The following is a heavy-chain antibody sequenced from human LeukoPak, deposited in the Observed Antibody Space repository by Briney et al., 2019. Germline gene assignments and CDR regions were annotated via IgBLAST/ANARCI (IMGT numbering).Heavy chain of an antibody. CDR3: ARVDIVVVPAATEGDTAMVHDAFDI. Sequence: SETLSLTCTVSGGSISSGSYYWSWIRQPPGKGLEWIGEINHSGSTNYNPSLKSRVTISVDTSKNQFSLKLSSVTAADTAVYYCARVDIVVVPAATEGDTAMVHDAFDIWGQGTMVTVSS. CDR2: INHSGST. J-gene: IGHJ3*02. CDR1: GGSISSGSYY. V-gene: IGHV4-39*07. D-gene: IGHD2-2*01.